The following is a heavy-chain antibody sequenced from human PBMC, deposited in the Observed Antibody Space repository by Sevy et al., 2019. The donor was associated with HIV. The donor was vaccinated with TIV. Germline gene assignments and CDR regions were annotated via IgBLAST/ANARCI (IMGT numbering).Heavy chain of an antibody. V-gene: IGHV4-59*08. CDR3: ASFRWDLVVVPGASPGCYVDS. Sequence: SETLSLTCTVSGDSINTYYWSWIRQPPGKGLEWIGYVSHSGNTNYNPSLKSRVSMSVDTSTNQFSLKVKSVTAADTAGYYCASFRWDLVVVPGASPGCYVDSWGEGSLATVCS. CDR2: VSHSGNT. J-gene: IGHJ4*02. D-gene: IGHD2-2*01. CDR1: GDSINTYY.